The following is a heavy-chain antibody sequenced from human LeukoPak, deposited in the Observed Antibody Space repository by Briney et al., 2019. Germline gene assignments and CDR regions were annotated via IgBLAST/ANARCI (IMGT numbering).Heavy chain of an antibody. CDR1: GFTFSSYE. J-gene: IGHJ4*02. CDR2: ISSSGSTI. V-gene: IGHV3-48*03. D-gene: IGHD3-10*01. CDR3: ARKALLWFGESSTFDY. Sequence: PEGSLRLSCAASGFTFSSYEMNWVRQAPGKGLEWVSYISSSGSTIYYADSVKGRFTISRDNAKNSLYLQMNSLRAEDTAVYYCARKALLWFGESSTFDYWGQGTLVTVSS.